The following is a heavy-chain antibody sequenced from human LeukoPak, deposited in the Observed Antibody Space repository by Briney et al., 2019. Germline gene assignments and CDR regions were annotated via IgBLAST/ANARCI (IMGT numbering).Heavy chain of an antibody. D-gene: IGHD3-22*01. V-gene: IGHV3-9*03. CDR2: ISWNSGSI. CDR3: AKSITMIVVVDAFDI. J-gene: IGHJ3*02. Sequence: KSGGSLRLSCAASGFTFDDYAMHWVRQAPGKGLEWVSGISWNSGSIGYADSVKGRFTISRDNAKNSLYLQMNSLRAEDMALYYCAKSITMIVVVDAFDIWGQGTMVTVSS. CDR1: GFTFDDYA.